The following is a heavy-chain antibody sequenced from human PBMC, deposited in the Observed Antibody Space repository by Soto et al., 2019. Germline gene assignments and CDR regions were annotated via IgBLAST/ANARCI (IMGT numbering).Heavy chain of an antibody. V-gene: IGHV3-21*01. Sequence: EVQLVESGGGLVKPGGSLRLSCISSGFTFRTYTMNWVRQAPGKGLEWVSGIRGFSPYTFYAESVKGRFTISRDNAKNSLYLQMNSLRAEDTAVYYCARDRGYDAHDYYYNAMVVWGQGTTVTVSS. D-gene: IGHD2-15*01. CDR2: IRGFSPYT. J-gene: IGHJ6*02. CDR1: GFTFRTYT. CDR3: ARDRGYDAHDYYYNAMVV.